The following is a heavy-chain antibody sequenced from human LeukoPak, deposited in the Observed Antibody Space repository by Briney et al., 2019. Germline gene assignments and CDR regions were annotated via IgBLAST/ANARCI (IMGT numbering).Heavy chain of an antibody. D-gene: IGHD3-22*01. CDR1: GFTFSSYA. CDR2: ISGSGGST. J-gene: IGHJ4*02. Sequence: GSLRLSCAASGFTFSSYAMSWVRQAPGKGLEWVPAISGSGGSTYYADSVKGRFTISRDNSKNTLYLQMNSLRAEDTAVYYCAKTVDSSGYYYDYWGQGTLVTVSS. CDR3: AKTVDSSGYYYDY. V-gene: IGHV3-23*01.